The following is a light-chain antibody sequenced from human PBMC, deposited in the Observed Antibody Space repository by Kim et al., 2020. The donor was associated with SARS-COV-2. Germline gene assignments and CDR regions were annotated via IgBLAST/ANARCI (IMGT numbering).Light chain of an antibody. Sequence: PCAGPTLPCSARHNLGISLALYQQTPDPAPSLLIYDAAISTAGIPDRFSGSGSGTDFTLTLGSLAPEDFAVYYCQQRGNWPPALTFGGGTKVDIK. CDR3: QQRGNWPPALT. V-gene: IGKV3-11*01. J-gene: IGKJ4*01. CDR2: DAA. CDR1: HNLGIS.